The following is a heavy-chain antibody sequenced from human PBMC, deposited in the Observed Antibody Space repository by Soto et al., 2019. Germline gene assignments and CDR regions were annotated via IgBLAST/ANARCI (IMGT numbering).Heavy chain of an antibody. CDR2: IKSKTDGGTT. CDR3: TTGHYYDSSGFRGYGMDV. Sequence: GGSLRLSCAASGFTFSNAWMNWVRQAPGKGLEWVGRIKSKTDGGTTDYAAPVKGRFTISRDDSKNTLYLQMNSLKTEDTAVYYCTTGHYYDSSGFRGYGMDVWGQGTTVTVSS. J-gene: IGHJ6*02. D-gene: IGHD3-22*01. CDR1: GFTFSNAW. V-gene: IGHV3-15*07.